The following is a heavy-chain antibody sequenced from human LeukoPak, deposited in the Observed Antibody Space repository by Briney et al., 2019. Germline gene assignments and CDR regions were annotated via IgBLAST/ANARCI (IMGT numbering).Heavy chain of an antibody. CDR3: ARDDGGNRWFFDY. V-gene: IGHV4-59*06. Sequence: SETLSLTCTVSGGSMNTYYWSWIRQHPGQGLEWIGYIYYSGSTHYNPSLKSRVTISVDTSKSQFSLKLSSVTAAGTAVYYCARDDGGNRWFFDYWGQGTLVTVSS. CDR2: IYYSGST. J-gene: IGHJ4*02. CDR1: GGSMNTYY. D-gene: IGHD4-23*01.